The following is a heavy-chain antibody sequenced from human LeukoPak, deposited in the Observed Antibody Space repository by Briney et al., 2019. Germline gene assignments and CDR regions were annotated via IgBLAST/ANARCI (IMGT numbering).Heavy chain of an antibody. J-gene: IGHJ4*02. D-gene: IGHD3-10*01. CDR3: AREAGSGSLDY. Sequence: PSETLSLTCTVSGGSISSYYWSWIRQPPGKGLEWIEYIYYSGFTNYNPSLKSRVTISVDTSKNQFSLKLTSVTAADTAVYYCAREAGSGSLDYWGQGTLVTVSA. V-gene: IGHV4-59*01. CDR2: IYYSGFT. CDR1: GGSISSYY.